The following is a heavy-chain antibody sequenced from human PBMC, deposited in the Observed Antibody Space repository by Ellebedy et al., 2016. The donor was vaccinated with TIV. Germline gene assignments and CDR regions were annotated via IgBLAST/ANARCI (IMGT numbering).Heavy chain of an antibody. CDR3: ARDGYWGYSGYDLKYGMDV. J-gene: IGHJ6*02. V-gene: IGHV3-48*04. Sequence: GESLKISCAASGFTVSSNSLTWVRQAPGKGLEWVSYISTSTSTIYYADSVKGRFTISRDNAKNSLYLQMNSLRAEDTAVYYCARDGYWGYSGYDLKYGMDVWGQGTTVTVSS. D-gene: IGHD5-12*01. CDR2: ISTSTSTI. CDR1: GFTVSSNS.